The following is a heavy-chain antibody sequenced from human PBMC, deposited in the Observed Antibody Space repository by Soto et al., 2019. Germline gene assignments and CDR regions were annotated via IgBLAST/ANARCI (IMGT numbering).Heavy chain of an antibody. CDR2: IYYSGTT. D-gene: IGHD3-10*01. J-gene: IGHJ3*02. CDR3: ARRYGSFFDI. CDR1: GGSISSYY. V-gene: IGHV4-59*08. Sequence: QVQLQESGPGRVKPSETLSLTCTVSGGSISSYYWCWIRQPPGKGLEWIGYIYYSGTTNYNPSLRSRATISVDTSKSQFSLKLSSVTAEDTAVYYCARRYGSFFDIWGQGTMVTVSS.